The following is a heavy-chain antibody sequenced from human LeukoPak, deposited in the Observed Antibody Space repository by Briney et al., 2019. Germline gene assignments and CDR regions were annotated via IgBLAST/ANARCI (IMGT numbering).Heavy chain of an antibody. Sequence: GRSLRLTCAASGFTFRSYGMHWVRQAPGKGLEWVAVIWYDGSNKYYADSVRGRFTISRDNSKNTLYLQMNSLRAKDTAVYSCAREAVTTPSFDYWGQGTLVTVSS. CDR3: AREAVTTPSFDY. J-gene: IGHJ4*02. CDR1: GFTFRSYG. CDR2: IWYDGSNK. D-gene: IGHD4-17*01. V-gene: IGHV3-33*01.